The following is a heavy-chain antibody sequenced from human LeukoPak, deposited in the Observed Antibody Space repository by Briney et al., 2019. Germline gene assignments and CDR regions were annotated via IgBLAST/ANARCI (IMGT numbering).Heavy chain of an antibody. CDR3: ARDILRGNWFDP. J-gene: IGHJ5*02. CDR1: GGSINSYY. Sequence: SETLSLTCTVSGGSINSYYWSWIRQPAGKGLEWIGRIYTSGSTNYNPSLKSRVTMSVDTSKNQFSLKLSSVTAADTAVYYCARDILRGNWFDPWGQGTLVTVSS. CDR2: IYTSGST. V-gene: IGHV4-4*07.